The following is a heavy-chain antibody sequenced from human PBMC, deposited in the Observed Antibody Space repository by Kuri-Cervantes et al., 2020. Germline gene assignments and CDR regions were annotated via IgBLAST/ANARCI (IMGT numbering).Heavy chain of an antibody. CDR2: IYPGDSDT. J-gene: IGHJ4*02. CDR1: GYSFTTYW. V-gene: IGHV5-51*01. Sequence: KVSCKGSGYSFTTYWIAWVRQMPGKGLEWMGIIYPGDSDTRYSPSFQGQVTISADKSISTAYLQWSNLKASDTAMYYCARKHFSSGYFDYWGQGTLVTVSS. D-gene: IGHD6-19*01. CDR3: ARKHFSSGYFDY.